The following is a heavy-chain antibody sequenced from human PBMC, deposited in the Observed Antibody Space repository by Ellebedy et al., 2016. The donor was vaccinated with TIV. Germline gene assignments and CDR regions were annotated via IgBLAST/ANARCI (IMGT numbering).Heavy chain of an antibody. D-gene: IGHD6-19*01. CDR2: IRYDGSNT. CDR3: AKAPQGVAGIYYFDS. CDR1: GFSFSSYG. Sequence: GESLKISCAASGFSFSSYGMHWVRQAPGKGLEWVAFIRYDGSNTYSADSVKGRFTISRDDSQSTLYLQMNSLTTDDTAVYYCAKAPQGVAGIYYFDSWGQGTLVTVSS. V-gene: IGHV3-30*02. J-gene: IGHJ4*02.